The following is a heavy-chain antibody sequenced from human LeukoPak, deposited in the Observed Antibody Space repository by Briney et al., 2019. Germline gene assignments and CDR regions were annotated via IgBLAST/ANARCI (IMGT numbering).Heavy chain of an antibody. V-gene: IGHV3-7*05. Sequence: GGSLRLSCEASEFIFRKYWMSWVRQAPEKGLEWVARINQDGTEKYSVDSVKGRFTISRDNAKNSLYLQINNVKVEHTAVYYCARTSVNSLWDDAFDIWGQGTMVTVSS. CDR3: ARTSVNSLWDDAFDI. D-gene: IGHD4-17*01. CDR1: EFIFRKYW. CDR2: INQDGTEK. J-gene: IGHJ3*02.